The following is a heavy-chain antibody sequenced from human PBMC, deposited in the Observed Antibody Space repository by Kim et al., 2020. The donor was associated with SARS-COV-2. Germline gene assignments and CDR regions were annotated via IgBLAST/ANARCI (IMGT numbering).Heavy chain of an antibody. CDR1: GFTFSSYA. J-gene: IGHJ6*02. CDR2: ISGSGGST. V-gene: IGHV3-23*01. CDR3: AKDQQGLWYSYYYGMDV. D-gene: IGHD6-25*01. Sequence: GGSLRLSCAASGFTFSSYAMSWVRQAPGKGLEWVSAISGSGGSTYYADSVKGRFTISRDNSKNTLYLQMNSLRAEDTAVYYCAKDQQGLWYSYYYGMDVWGQGTTVTVSS.